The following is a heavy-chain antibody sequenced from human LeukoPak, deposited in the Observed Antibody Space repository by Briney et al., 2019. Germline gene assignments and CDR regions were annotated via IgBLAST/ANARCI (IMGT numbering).Heavy chain of an antibody. D-gene: IGHD3-10*01. Sequence: SETLSLTCAVSGGSISSSNWWSWVRQPPGKGLEWIGEIYHSGSTNYNPSLKSRVTISVDKSKNQFSLKLSSVTAADTAVYYCARAIVPMVRGVIIPYYYYSMDVWGKGTTVTVSS. CDR2: IYHSGST. V-gene: IGHV4-4*02. CDR1: GGSISSSNW. J-gene: IGHJ6*04. CDR3: ARAIVPMVRGVIIPYYYYSMDV.